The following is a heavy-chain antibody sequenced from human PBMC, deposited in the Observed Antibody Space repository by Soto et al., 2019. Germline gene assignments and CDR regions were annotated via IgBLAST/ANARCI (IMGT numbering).Heavy chain of an antibody. CDR3: ARHTFGGYTYHWFDP. CDR1: GGSISSYY. D-gene: IGHD3-16*02. V-gene: IGHV4-59*08. J-gene: IGHJ5*02. CDR2: IYYSGST. Sequence: PSETLSLTCTVSGGSISSYYWSWIRQPPGKGLEWIGYIYYSGSTNYNPSLKSRVTISVDTSKNQFSLKLSSVTAADTAVYYCARHTFGGYTYHWFDPWGKGTLVTVDS.